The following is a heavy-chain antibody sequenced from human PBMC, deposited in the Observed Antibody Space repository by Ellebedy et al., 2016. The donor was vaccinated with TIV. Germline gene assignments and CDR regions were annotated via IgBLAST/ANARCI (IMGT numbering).Heavy chain of an antibody. CDR2: INGEAT. D-gene: IGHD3-10*01. J-gene: IGHJ4*01. CDR1: GFTFTNYA. CDR3: ARDSGRRISWDTDY. V-gene: IGHV3-23*01. Sequence: GESLKISCAASGFTFTNYAMCWVRQAPGKGLEWVSTINGEATYYADSVRGRFTVPRDNARNTVYLQMSSLRAEDTAVYYCARDSGRRISWDTDYWGRGTLVTVSS.